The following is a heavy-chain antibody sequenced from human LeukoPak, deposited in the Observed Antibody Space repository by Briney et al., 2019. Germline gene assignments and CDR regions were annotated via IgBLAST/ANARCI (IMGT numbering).Heavy chain of an antibody. CDR3: AKDLQYDFWSGYLNNWFDP. D-gene: IGHD3-3*01. CDR2: ISGSGGST. CDR1: GFTFSSYA. J-gene: IGHJ5*02. Sequence: GGSLRLSCAASGFTFSSYAMSWVRQAPGKGPEWVSAISGSGGSTYYADSVKGRFTISRDNSKNTLYLQMNSLRAEDTAVYYCAKDLQYDFWSGYLNNWFDPWGQGTLVTVSS. V-gene: IGHV3-23*01.